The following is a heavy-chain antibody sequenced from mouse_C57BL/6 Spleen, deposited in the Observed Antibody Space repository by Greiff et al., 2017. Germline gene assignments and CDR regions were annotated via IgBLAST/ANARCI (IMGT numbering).Heavy chain of an antibody. CDR2: IDPETGGT. D-gene: IGHD1-1*01. J-gene: IGHJ3*01. CDR3: TYYGSSYGFAD. Sequence: VQLQQSGAELVRPGASVTLSCKASGYTFTDYEMHWVKQTPVHGLEWIGAIDPETGGTAYNQKFKGKAILTADKSSSTAYMELRSLTSEDSAVYYCTYYGSSYGFADWGQGTLVTVSA. V-gene: IGHV1-15*01. CDR1: GYTFTDYE.